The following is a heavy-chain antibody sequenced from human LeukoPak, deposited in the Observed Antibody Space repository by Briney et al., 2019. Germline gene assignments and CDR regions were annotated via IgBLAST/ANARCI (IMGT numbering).Heavy chain of an antibody. CDR1: GYSISSGYY. CDR2: IYHSGST. V-gene: IGHV4-38-2*02. CDR3: ARVAYCGGDCEFDY. J-gene: IGHJ4*02. Sequence: SETLSLTCTVSGYSISSGYYWGWIRQPPGRGLEWIGSIYHSGSTYYNPSLKSRVTISVDTSKNQFSLRLSSVTAADTAVYYCARVAYCGGDCEFDYWGQGTLVTVSS. D-gene: IGHD2-21*01.